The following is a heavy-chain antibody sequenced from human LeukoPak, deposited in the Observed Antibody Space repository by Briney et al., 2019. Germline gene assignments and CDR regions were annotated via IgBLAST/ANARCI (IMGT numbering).Heavy chain of an antibody. J-gene: IGHJ5*02. D-gene: IGHD3-10*01. CDR3: AKDVSRYGSGSYGFDP. CDR2: VSNSGSST. Sequence: GGSLRLSCAASGFTFSNYAMSWVRQAPGKGLEWVSTVSNSGSSTYYADSVKGRFTISRDNSKNTLYLQMDSLRAEDTAIYYCAKDVSRYGSGSYGFDPWGQGTLVTVSS. CDR1: GFTFSNYA. V-gene: IGHV3-23*01.